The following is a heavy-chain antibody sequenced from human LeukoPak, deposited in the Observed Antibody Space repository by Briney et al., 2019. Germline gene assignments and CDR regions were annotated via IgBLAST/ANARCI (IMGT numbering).Heavy chain of an antibody. V-gene: IGHV4-30-4*01. J-gene: IGHJ4*02. D-gene: IGHD6-13*01. CDR2: IYYSGST. CDR1: GGSISSGDYY. Sequence: SQTLSLTCTVSGGSISSGDYYWSWIRQPPGKGLEWIGYIYYSGSTYYNPSLKSRVTISIDTSKNQFSLKLSSVTAADTAVYFCARQTADHFFDYWGQGTLVTVSS. CDR3: ARQTADHFFDY.